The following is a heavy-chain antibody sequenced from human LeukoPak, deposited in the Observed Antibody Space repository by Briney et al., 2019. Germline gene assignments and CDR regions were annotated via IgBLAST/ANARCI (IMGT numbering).Heavy chain of an antibody. CDR1: GYTFTAYY. D-gene: IGHD6-13*01. CDR3: ARDMWQQFDWFDP. Sequence: ASVKVSCKASGYTFTAYYMHWVRQAPGQGLEWMGWINPNTGDTNSAERFQGRVTMTRDSSISTAYLELSRLTSDDAAVYYCARDMWQQFDWFDPWGQGTLVTVSS. CDR2: INPNTGDT. J-gene: IGHJ5*02. V-gene: IGHV1-2*02.